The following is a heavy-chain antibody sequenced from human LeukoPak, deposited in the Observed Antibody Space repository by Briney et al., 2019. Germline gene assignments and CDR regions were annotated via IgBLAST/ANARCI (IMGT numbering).Heavy chain of an antibody. CDR1: GFSFSDYA. CDR2: VNQDGTEK. Sequence: GGSLRLSCAASGFSFSDYAMTWVRQAPGKGLEWVANVNQDGTEKYYVDSVKGRFNISRDNAKNSLYLHMNSLRAEDTAVYYCARSKAGGYWGQGTLVIVST. J-gene: IGHJ4*02. D-gene: IGHD3-10*01. V-gene: IGHV3-7*01. CDR3: ARSKAGGY.